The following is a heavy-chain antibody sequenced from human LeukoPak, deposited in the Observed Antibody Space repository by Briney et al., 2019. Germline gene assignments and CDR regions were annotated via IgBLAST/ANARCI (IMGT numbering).Heavy chain of an antibody. CDR3: ARDRVNRRVAGNNDAFDI. Sequence: ASVKVSCKASGYTFTGYYMHWVRQAPGQGLEWMGWINPNSGGTNYAQKFQGRVTMTRDTSISTAYMELSRLTSDDTAVYYCARDRVNRRVAGNNDAFDIWGQGTMVTVSS. CDR1: GYTFTGYY. CDR2: INPNSGGT. D-gene: IGHD6-19*01. J-gene: IGHJ3*02. V-gene: IGHV1-2*02.